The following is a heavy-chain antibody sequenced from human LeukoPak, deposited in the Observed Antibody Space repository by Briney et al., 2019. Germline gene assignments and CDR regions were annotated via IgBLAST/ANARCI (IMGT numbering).Heavy chain of an antibody. CDR2: IYYSGST. J-gene: IGHJ6*03. CDR3: ASAALHHGGTYSEDYYYYMDV. D-gene: IGHD1-26*01. V-gene: IGHV4-59*08. CDR1: GGSISSYY. Sequence: SETLSLTCTVSGGSISSYYWSWIRQPPGKGLEWIGYIYYSGSTNYNPSLKSRVTISIDTSKNQFSLKLSSVTAADTAVYYCASAALHHGGTYSEDYYYYMDVWGKGTTVTVSS.